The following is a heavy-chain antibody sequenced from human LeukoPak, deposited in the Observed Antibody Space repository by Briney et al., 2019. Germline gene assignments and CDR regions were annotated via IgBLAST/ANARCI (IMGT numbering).Heavy chain of an antibody. D-gene: IGHD5-12*01. J-gene: IGHJ5*02. V-gene: IGHV3-30*04. Sequence: GGSLRLSCAASGFTFSSYAMHWVRQAPGKGLEWVAVISYDGSNKYYADSVKGRFTILKDSSEKTLYLQMNGLVAGDTAVYFCARGRSGYISAYESWGQGTLVIVSS. CDR2: ISYDGSNK. CDR1: GFTFSSYA. CDR3: ARGRSGYISAYES.